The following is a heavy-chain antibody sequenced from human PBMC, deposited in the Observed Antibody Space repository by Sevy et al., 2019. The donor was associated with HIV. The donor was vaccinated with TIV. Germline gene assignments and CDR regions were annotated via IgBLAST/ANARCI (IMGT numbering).Heavy chain of an antibody. CDR3: ALNGGGSPKYYFDD. D-gene: IGHD2-15*01. V-gene: IGHV2-5*02. CDR2: IYWDDDQ. Sequence: SGPTLVKPTQTLTLTCTFSGFSLSAGGVGVGWIRQPPGRALEFLAVIYWDDDQRYNPSLRNRLTITKDTSKKQVVLKMTNMDPVDTATYYCALNGGGSPKYYFDDWGQGTLVTVSS. J-gene: IGHJ4*02. CDR1: GFSLSAGGVG.